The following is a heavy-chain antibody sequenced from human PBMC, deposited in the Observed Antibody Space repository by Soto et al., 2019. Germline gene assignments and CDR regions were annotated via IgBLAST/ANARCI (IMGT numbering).Heavy chain of an antibody. Sequence: QVHLVQSGAEVKKPGASVKVSCKASGYTFTSYGITWVRQAPGQGLEWMGWISAHNGNTDYAQKPQARVIVTRDTSTSTAYMELMTLRSDDTAVYYCARGRYGDYWGQGALVTVSS. CDR1: GYTFTSYG. D-gene: IGHD1-1*01. CDR2: ISAHNGNT. V-gene: IGHV1-18*01. J-gene: IGHJ4*02. CDR3: ARGRYGDY.